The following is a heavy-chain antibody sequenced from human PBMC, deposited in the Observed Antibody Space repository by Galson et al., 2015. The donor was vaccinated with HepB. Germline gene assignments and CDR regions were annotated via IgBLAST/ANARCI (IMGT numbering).Heavy chain of an antibody. J-gene: IGHJ6*02. CDR1: GDSDSSNSAA. Sequence: CAISGDSDSSNSAAWNWIRQPPSRGLEWLGRTYYRSKWYNDYAVSVKSRITINPDTSKNQFSLQLKSVILEDTAVYYCAREGFTTVRGVIHHVMDVWGQGTTVTVSS. D-gene: IGHD3-10*01. CDR2: TYYRSKWYN. CDR3: AREGFTTVRGVIHHVMDV. V-gene: IGHV6-1*01.